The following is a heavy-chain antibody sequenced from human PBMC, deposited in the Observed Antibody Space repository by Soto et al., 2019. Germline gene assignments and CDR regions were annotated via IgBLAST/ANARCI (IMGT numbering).Heavy chain of an antibody. Sequence: QVHLVESGGGVVQPGRSLRLSCAASGFIFSNYGMHWVRQAPGKGLEWVAVIWNDGSDQYYADSVKGRFTISRDNSKNTLNLEMNSLRVEDTAVYYCAGAPGYCSGDRCYDWFDPWGQGTLVTVSS. D-gene: IGHD2-15*01. V-gene: IGHV3-33*01. CDR3: AGAPGYCSGDRCYDWFDP. CDR1: GFIFSNYG. CDR2: IWNDGSDQ. J-gene: IGHJ5*02.